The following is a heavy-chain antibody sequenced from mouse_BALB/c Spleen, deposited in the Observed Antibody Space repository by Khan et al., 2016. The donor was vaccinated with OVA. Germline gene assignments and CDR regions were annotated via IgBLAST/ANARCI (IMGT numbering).Heavy chain of an antibody. CDR1: GYSITSGYA. J-gene: IGHJ2*01. V-gene: IGHV3-2*02. Sequence: EVQLQESGPGLVKPSQSLSLTCTVTGYSITSGYAWNWIRQFPGNKLEWMGYISYSGVTSYTPSLKSRISIIRDTSKKQFFLQLNSVTTEDTATYYCARGNYSGYYFNYWGQGTTLTVSS. CDR3: ARGNYSGYYFNY. D-gene: IGHD1-1*01. CDR2: ISYSGVT.